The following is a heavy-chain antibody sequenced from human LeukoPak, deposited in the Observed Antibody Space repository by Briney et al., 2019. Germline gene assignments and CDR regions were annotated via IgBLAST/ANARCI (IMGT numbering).Heavy chain of an antibody. V-gene: IGHV4-39*07. CDR1: GGSISSSSYY. J-gene: IGHJ4*02. CDR3: ARSPYYYDSSGYYPGFFDY. Sequence: SETLSLTCTVSGGSISSSSYYWGWIRQPPGKGLEWIGSIYYSGSTYYNPSLKSRVTISVDTSKNQFSLKLSSVTAADTAVYYCARSPYYYDSSGYYPGFFDYWGQGTLVTVSS. CDR2: IYYSGST. D-gene: IGHD3-22*01.